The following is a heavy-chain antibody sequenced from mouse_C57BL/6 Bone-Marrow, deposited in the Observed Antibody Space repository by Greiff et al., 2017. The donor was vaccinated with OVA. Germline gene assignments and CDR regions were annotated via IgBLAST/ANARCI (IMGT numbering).Heavy chain of an antibody. D-gene: IGHD1-1*01. Sequence: VKLVESGPGLVQPSQSLSITCTVSGFSLTSYGVHWVRQSPGKGLEWLGVIWSGGSTDYNAAFISRLSISKDNSKSQVFFKMNSLQADDTAIYYCARNDYYGSTRYFDVWGTGTTVTVSS. V-gene: IGHV2-2*01. CDR3: ARNDYYGSTRYFDV. J-gene: IGHJ1*03. CDR2: IWSGGST. CDR1: GFSLTSYG.